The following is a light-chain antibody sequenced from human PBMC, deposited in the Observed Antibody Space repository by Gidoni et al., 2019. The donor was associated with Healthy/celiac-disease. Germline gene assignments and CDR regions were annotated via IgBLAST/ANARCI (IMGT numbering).Light chain of an antibody. V-gene: IGLV2-14*01. CDR2: EVI. Sequence: QSALTQPASVSGSPGQSITFSCTGTSSDIGSYNHVSWYQQHPGKAPKLLIYEVIYRPSGVSSGFAGSKSGNSAALTISGPQAEDEGEDYCDSFTSSFTHVFGTGTRVTVL. J-gene: IGLJ1*01. CDR1: SSDIGSYNH. CDR3: DSFTSSFTHV.